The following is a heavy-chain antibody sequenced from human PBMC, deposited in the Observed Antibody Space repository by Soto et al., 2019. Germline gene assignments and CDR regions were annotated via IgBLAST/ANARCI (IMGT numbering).Heavy chain of an antibody. J-gene: IGHJ4*02. CDR2: ISAYNGNT. Sequence: ASVKVSCKASGYTFTSYGISWVRQAPGQGLEWMGWISAYNGNTNYAQKLQGRVTMTTDTSTSTAYMELRSLRSDDTAVYYCARHQYYDFWSGYHHDYWGQGTLVTVSS. D-gene: IGHD3-3*01. V-gene: IGHV1-18*01. CDR3: ARHQYYDFWSGYHHDY. CDR1: GYTFTSYG.